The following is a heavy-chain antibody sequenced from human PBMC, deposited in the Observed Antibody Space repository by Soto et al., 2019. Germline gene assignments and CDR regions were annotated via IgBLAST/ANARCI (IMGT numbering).Heavy chain of an antibody. D-gene: IGHD3-10*01. CDR3: ARVNFGWGNYHRSTFDY. J-gene: IGHJ4*02. V-gene: IGHV3-33*01. Sequence: PGGALRLSCTTYGLIFSHYDMHWVRQAPGKGLEWVAVIRYDGRFQYYADSVKGRFTISRDNSKNTLYLQMNSLRAEDTAEYYCARVNFGWGNYHRSTFDYRGQGTSVTVSS. CDR1: GLIFSHYD. CDR2: IRYDGRFQ.